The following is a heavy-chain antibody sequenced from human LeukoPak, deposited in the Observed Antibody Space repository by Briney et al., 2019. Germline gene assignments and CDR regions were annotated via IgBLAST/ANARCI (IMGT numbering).Heavy chain of an antibody. CDR1: GGSFSGYY. CDR3: ASNMVRGVISPFDY. V-gene: IGHV4-34*01. D-gene: IGHD3-10*01. Sequence: SETLSLTCAVYGGSFSGYYWSWIRQPPGKGLEWMGEINHSGSTNYNPSLKSRVTISVDTSKNQFSLKLSSVTAADTAVYYCASNMVRGVISPFDYWGQGTLVTVSS. J-gene: IGHJ4*02. CDR2: INHSGST.